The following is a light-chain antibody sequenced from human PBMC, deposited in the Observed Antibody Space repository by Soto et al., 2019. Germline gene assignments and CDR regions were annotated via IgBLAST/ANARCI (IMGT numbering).Light chain of an antibody. Sequence: DIVMTQSPDSMAVSLGERATSNCKSSQTVLYSSTNKNYLSWHQLKPGQPPKLLIYWASTRESGVPDRFSGSGSGTDFTLTISSLQAEAVAVYYCQQYQSTPYTFGQGTKLEIK. CDR2: WAS. CDR3: QQYQSTPYT. J-gene: IGKJ2*01. V-gene: IGKV4-1*01. CDR1: QTVLYSSTNKNY.